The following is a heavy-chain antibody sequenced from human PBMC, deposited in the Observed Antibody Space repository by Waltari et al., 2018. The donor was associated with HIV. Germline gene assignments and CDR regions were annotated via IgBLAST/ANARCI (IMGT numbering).Heavy chain of an antibody. D-gene: IGHD1-26*01. CDR1: GFTFSSYG. CDR2: RSVEGRNE. CDR3: AKEGWELLQFGYYFDY. Sequence: QVQLVESGGGVVQPGKSLRLSCAASGFTFSSYGIHWVRQAPGKGVDWVAVRSVEGRNEYYANSVKGRFTISRDNSKNTVYLQMNSLRAEDTAVYYCAKEGWELLQFGYYFDYWGQGTLVTVSS. V-gene: IGHV3-30*18. J-gene: IGHJ4*02.